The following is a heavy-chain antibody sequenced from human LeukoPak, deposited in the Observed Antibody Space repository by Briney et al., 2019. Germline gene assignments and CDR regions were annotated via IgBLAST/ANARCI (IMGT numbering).Heavy chain of an antibody. CDR1: GYTFTSYD. CDR3: ARAPVSLWFGVYYYYYGMDV. Sequence: ASVKVSCKASGYTFTSYDINWVRQATGQRLKWMGWMNPNSANTGYAQKFQGRVTMTRNTSISTAYMELSSLRSEDTAVYYCARAPVSLWFGVYYYYYGMDVWGQGTTVTVSS. D-gene: IGHD3-10*01. CDR2: MNPNSANT. V-gene: IGHV1-8*01. J-gene: IGHJ6*02.